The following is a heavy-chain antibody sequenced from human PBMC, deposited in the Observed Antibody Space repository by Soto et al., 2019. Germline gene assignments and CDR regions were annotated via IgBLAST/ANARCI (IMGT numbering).Heavy chain of an antibody. CDR2: IYYSGST. Sequence: QVQLQESGPGLVKPSQTLSLTCTVSGGSISSGGYYWSWIRQHPGKGLEWIGYIYYSGSTYYNPSLKSRVTISVDTSKNQFSLKLSSVAAADTAVYYCARSISMVRGFSLDFDYWGQGTLVTVSS. V-gene: IGHV4-31*03. J-gene: IGHJ4*02. CDR3: ARSISMVRGFSLDFDY. D-gene: IGHD3-10*01. CDR1: GGSISSGGYY.